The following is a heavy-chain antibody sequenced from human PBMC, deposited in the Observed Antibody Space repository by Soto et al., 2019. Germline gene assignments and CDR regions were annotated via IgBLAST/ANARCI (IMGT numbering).Heavy chain of an antibody. J-gene: IGHJ4*02. V-gene: IGHV3-30-3*01. CDR3: ASTAVALVGNFDY. CDR1: GFTFSSYA. D-gene: IGHD6-19*01. Sequence: PGGCLRLSCAASGFTFSSYAMHWVRQAPGKGLEWVAVISYDGSNKYYADSVKGRFTISRDNSKNTLYLQMNSLRAEDTAVYYCASTAVALVGNFDYWGQGTLVTVSS. CDR2: ISYDGSNK.